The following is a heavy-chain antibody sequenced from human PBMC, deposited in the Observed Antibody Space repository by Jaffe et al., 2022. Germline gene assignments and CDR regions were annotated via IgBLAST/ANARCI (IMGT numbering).Heavy chain of an antibody. D-gene: IGHD2-2*01. J-gene: IGHJ4*02. CDR1: GYTFTSYY. Sequence: QVQLVQSGAEVKKPGASVKVSCKASGYTFTSYYMHWVRQAPGQGLEWMGIINPSGGSTSYAQKFQGRVTMTRDTSTSTVYMELSSLRSEDTAVYYCARVQVVPAAMDAEFDYWGQGTLVTVSS. CDR3: ARVQVVPAAMDAEFDY. CDR2: INPSGGST. V-gene: IGHV1-46*01.